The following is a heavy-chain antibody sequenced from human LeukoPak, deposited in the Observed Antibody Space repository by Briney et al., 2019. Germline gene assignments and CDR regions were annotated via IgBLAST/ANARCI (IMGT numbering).Heavy chain of an antibody. Sequence: GESLKISCKGSGYRFTSYWIGWVRQMPGKGLEWMGIIYPGDSDTRYGPSFQGQLTISAEKYISTAYLQWSSLKASDTAMYYCASLHSSGYYFGYWGQGTLVTVSS. CDR2: IYPGDSDT. J-gene: IGHJ4*02. CDR1: GYRFTSYW. V-gene: IGHV5-51*01. D-gene: IGHD3-22*01. CDR3: ASLHSSGYYFGY.